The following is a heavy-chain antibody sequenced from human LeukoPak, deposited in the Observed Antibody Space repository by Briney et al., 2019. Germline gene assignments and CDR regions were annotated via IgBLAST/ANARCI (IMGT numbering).Heavy chain of an antibody. V-gene: IGHV5-51*01. CDR1: GYSFTSYW. J-gene: IGHJ5*02. D-gene: IGHD3-10*01. CDR2: IYPGDSDT. Sequence: PGESLKISCKGSGYSFTSYWIGWVRQMPGKGLEWMGIIYPGDSDTRYSPSFQGQVTISADKSISTAYLQWSSLKASDTAMYYCARRREPVLLWFGEFDPWGQGTLVTVSS. CDR3: ARRREPVLLWFGEFDP.